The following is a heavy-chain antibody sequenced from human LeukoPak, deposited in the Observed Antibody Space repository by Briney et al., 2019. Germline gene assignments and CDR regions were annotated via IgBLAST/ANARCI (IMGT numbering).Heavy chain of an antibody. V-gene: IGHV3-48*04. CDR2: ITFSSSTV. CDR3: AREHSDTSGYEIDYFDY. Sequence: GGSLRLSCAASGFTFSTYSMNWVRQAPGKGLEWVSYITFSSSTVYYADSVKSRFTISRDNAKNSLYLQMNSLRAEDTAVYYCAREHSDTSGYEIDYFDYWGQGTLVTVSS. CDR1: GFTFSTYS. D-gene: IGHD3-22*01. J-gene: IGHJ4*02.